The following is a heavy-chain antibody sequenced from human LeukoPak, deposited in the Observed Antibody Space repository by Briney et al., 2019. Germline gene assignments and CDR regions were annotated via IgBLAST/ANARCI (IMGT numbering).Heavy chain of an antibody. Sequence: KPAETLSLTCTVSGGSISSYYWSWIRQPPGKGLECIGYIYYSGSTNYNPSLKSRVTISVDTSKNQFSLKLSSVTAADTAVYYCARGNDYGDYEGSSRDLLFDYWGQGTLVTVSS. J-gene: IGHJ4*02. CDR1: GGSISSYY. D-gene: IGHD4-17*01. CDR2: IYYSGST. V-gene: IGHV4-59*01. CDR3: ARGNDYGDYEGSSRDLLFDY.